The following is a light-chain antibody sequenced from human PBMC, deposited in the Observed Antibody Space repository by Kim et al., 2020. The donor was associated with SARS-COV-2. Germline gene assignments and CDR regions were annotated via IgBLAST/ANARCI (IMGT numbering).Light chain of an antibody. Sequence: QSALRKPASVSGSPGQSITISCTGTSSDVGGYNYVSWYQQHPGKAPKLMIYDVSKRPSGVSNRFSGSKSGNTASLTISGLQAEDEADYYCSSYTSSSTLVFGGGTQLTVL. CDR2: DVS. CDR3: SSYTSSSTLV. CDR1: SSDVGGYNY. J-gene: IGLJ2*01. V-gene: IGLV2-14*01.